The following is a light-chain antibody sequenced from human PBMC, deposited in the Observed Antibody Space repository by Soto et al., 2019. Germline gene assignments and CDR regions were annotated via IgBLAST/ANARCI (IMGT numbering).Light chain of an antibody. Sequence: EFVLTQSPGTLSLSPGATATLSCRASQTVRNNYLAWYQQKPGQAPRLLIYDASSRATGIPDRFSGGGSGTDFTLTISRLEPEDFAVDYCQQFSSSPLTFGGGTKVEIK. V-gene: IGKV3-20*01. CDR2: DAS. CDR1: QTVRNNY. J-gene: IGKJ4*01. CDR3: QQFSSSPLT.